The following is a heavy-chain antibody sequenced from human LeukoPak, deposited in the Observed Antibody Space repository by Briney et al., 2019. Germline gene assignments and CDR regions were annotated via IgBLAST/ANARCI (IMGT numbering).Heavy chain of an antibody. CDR1: GGSFSTYY. V-gene: IGHV4-34*01. CDR3: ARGATISETGYFDY. J-gene: IGHJ4*03. CDR2: ISHRGDT. Sequence: PSETLSLTCAVYGGSFSTYYWSWIRQSPGKGLEWIAEISHRGDTNYNPSVKSRVTISVNTSKNQFSLKVNSLTAADTAVYYCARGATISETGYFDYWGQGTLVTVSS. D-gene: IGHD1-1*01.